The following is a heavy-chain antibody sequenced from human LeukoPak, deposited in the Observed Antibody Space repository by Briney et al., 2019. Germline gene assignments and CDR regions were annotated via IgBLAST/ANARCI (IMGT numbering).Heavy chain of an antibody. Sequence: SETLSLTCTVSGGSVSSGSYYWSWIRQPPGKGLEWIGYIYYSGSTYYNPSLKSRVTISVDTSKNQFSLKLSSVTAADTAVYYCARQTYYYDSSGQNWGQGTLVTVSS. CDR3: ARQTYYYDSSGQN. J-gene: IGHJ4*02. D-gene: IGHD3-22*01. CDR2: IYYSGST. V-gene: IGHV4-30-4*08. CDR1: GGSVSSGSYY.